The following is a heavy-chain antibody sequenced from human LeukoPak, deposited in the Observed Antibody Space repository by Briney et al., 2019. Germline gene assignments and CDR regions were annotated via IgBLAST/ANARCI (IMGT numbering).Heavy chain of an antibody. CDR2: FYYVGSI. CDR1: GSSISGSY. Sequence: SEPLSLTCTVSGSSISGSYWSWIGKPPGKGLEWIGDFYYVGSITYNPSPKSRVTISVDTSKNQFSLKLSSVTAADTAVYYCARVTLYYYCYDMDVWGQGTTVTVSS. J-gene: IGHJ6*02. V-gene: IGHV4-59*01. CDR3: ARVTLYYYCYDMDV. D-gene: IGHD3-16*01.